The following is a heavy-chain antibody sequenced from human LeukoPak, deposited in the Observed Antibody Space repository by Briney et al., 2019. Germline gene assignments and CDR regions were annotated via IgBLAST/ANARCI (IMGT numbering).Heavy chain of an antibody. CDR1: GYTFTGYG. J-gene: IGHJ6*02. Sequence: ASVKVPCKASGYTFTGYGISWVRQAPGQGLEWMGWISACNGNTNYAQKLQGRVTMTTDTSTSTAYMELRSLRPDDTAVYYCARDQVEDSSSWYPLRTYYYYYGMDVWGQGTTVTVPS. D-gene: IGHD6-13*01. V-gene: IGHV1-18*01. CDR2: ISACNGNT. CDR3: ARDQVEDSSSWYPLRTYYYYYGMDV.